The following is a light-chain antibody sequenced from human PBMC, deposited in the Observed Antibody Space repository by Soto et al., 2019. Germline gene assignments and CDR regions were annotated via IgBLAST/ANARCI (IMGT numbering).Light chain of an antibody. J-gene: IGKJ1*01. Sequence: EIVLTQSPATLSLSPGERATLSCRASQSVSNFLAWYQHKPGQAPRLLMYDTSNRATGVPARFSGSGSGKEFTLTISSLEPEDFAIYFCQQRRQVLWTFGQGTKVEV. CDR1: QSVSNF. CDR3: QQRRQVLWT. V-gene: IGKV3-11*01. CDR2: DTS.